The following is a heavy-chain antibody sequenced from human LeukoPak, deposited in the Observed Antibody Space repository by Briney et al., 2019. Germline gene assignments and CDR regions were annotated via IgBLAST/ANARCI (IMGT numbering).Heavy chain of an antibody. V-gene: IGHV4-59*08. CDR2: IFYSGST. CDR3: ARLQFGSGEYHEVDY. D-gene: IGHD2-15*01. CDR1: GGSFTTYY. Sequence: SETLSLTFTVSGGSFTTYYWSWLRQPPGKGLEWIGYIFYSGSTNYNPSLKSRVTMSVDTSKNQFSLRLSSVTATDAAVYYFARLQFGSGEYHEVDYWGQGTLVTVSS. J-gene: IGHJ4*02.